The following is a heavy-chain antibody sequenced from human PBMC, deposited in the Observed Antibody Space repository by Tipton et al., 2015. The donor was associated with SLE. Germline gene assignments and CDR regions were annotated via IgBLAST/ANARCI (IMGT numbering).Heavy chain of an antibody. CDR2: GSN. CDR3: ARQFIQYLADPFDN. D-gene: IGHD4-11*01. J-gene: IGHJ4*02. CDR1: GGSISSTYY. Sequence: GLVKPSETLSLTCTVSGGSISSTYYWAWIRQPPGKGLEWIGSGSNFYNPSLKSRITISIDTSKNQFPLKLSSVTAADTAVYYCARQFIQYLADPFDNWGQGTLVTVSS. V-gene: IGHV4-39*01.